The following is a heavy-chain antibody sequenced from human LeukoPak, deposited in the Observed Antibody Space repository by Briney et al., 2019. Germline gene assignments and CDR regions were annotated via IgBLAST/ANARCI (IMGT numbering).Heavy chain of an antibody. V-gene: IGHV3-23*01. CDR1: GFAFGSEA. D-gene: IGHD2-2*02. J-gene: IGHJ4*02. CDR3: AKDNLGYCSSTSCYTFDY. Sequence: GGSLRLSCAVSGFAFGSEAMSWVRQSPARGLEWVASIGPGGGTTYYADYVKGRFTISRDNSMNTLYLQMNSLRAEDTAVYYCAKDNLGYCSSTSCYTFDYWGQGTLVTVSS. CDR2: IGPGGGTT.